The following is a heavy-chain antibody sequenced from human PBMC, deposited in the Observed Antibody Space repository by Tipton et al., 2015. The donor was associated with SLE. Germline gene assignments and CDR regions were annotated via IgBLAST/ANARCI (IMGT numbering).Heavy chain of an antibody. CDR3: ARQVAAAGIDY. Sequence: TLSLTCAVSGGSLSSADYYWNWIRKPAGKGLEWIGRFIAGGGTDYNPSLNSRVTISVDTSKNQFSLKLTSVTAADTAVYYCARQVAAAGIDYWGQGTLVTVSS. D-gene: IGHD6-13*01. CDR2: FIAGGGT. J-gene: IGHJ4*02. V-gene: IGHV4-61*02. CDR1: GGSLSSADYY.